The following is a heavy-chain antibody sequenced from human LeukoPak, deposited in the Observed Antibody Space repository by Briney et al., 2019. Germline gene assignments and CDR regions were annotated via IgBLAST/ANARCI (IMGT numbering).Heavy chain of an antibody. Sequence: ASVKVSCKASGYTFTSYYMHWVRQAPGQGLEWMGIINPSGGSTSYAQKFQGRVTMTRDTSTSTVYMELSSLRSEDTAVYYCARLTTRYYDILTGYYQGYYFDYWGQGTLVTVSS. CDR2: INPSGGST. D-gene: IGHD3-9*01. V-gene: IGHV1-46*01. CDR3: ARLTTRYYDILTGYYQGYYFDY. J-gene: IGHJ4*02. CDR1: GYTFTSYY.